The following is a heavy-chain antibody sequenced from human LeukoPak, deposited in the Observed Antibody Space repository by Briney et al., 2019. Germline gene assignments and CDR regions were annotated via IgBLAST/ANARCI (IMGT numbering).Heavy chain of an antibody. Sequence: ASMKLSCNTSGYTFTAYYINWVRQAPGQGLEWMGWINPNSSVTNYAKQFQGSGTPTSVTSDSTAFMDLSSLVSGAAAVYYCSISLGNYYDSTVYHAYWGQGQLITVSS. D-gene: IGHD3-22*01. CDR2: INPNSSVT. V-gene: IGHV1-2*02. CDR3: SISLGNYYDSTVYHAY. J-gene: IGHJ4*02. CDR1: GYTFTAYY.